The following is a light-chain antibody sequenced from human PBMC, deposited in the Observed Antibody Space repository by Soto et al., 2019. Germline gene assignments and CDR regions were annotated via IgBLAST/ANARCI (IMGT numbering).Light chain of an antibody. CDR1: QSVLYDSNNKNY. CDR2: WAS. CDR3: QQYYSIPKT. V-gene: IGKV4-1*01. Sequence: DSVMTQSPDSLAVSLGERATINCKSSQSVLYDSNNKNYLAWYQQKPGQPPKLLIYWASTRESGVPDRFSGTGSGTDFTLTISSLQAEDVAVYYCQQYYSIPKTFGQGTKVDIK. J-gene: IGKJ1*01.